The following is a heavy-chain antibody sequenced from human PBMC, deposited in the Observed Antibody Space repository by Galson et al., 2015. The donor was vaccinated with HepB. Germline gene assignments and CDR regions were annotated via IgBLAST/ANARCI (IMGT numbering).Heavy chain of an antibody. CDR3: ARDYDSSGYANWFDP. J-gene: IGHJ5*02. CDR1: GYTFTSYA. D-gene: IGHD3-22*01. V-gene: IGHV7-4-1*02. Sequence: SVKVSCKASGYTFTSYAMNWVRQAPGQGLEWMGWINTNTGNPTYAQGFTGRFVFSLDTSVSTAYLQISSLKAEDTAVYYCARDYDSSGYANWFDPWGQGTLVTVSS. CDR2: INTNTGNP.